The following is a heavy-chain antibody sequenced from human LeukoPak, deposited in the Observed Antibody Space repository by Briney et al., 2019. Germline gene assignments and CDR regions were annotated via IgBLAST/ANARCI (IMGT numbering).Heavy chain of an antibody. CDR1: GGSISSGGYY. Sequence: SQTLSLTCTVSGGSISSGGYYWSWIRQPPGKGLEWIGYIYHSGSTYYNPSLKSRVTISVDRSKNQFSLKLSSVTAADTAVYYCARGRGWGDFWSGYYGRAFEPWGQGTLVTVSS. J-gene: IGHJ5*02. CDR3: ARGRGWGDFWSGYYGRAFEP. CDR2: IYHSGST. V-gene: IGHV4-30-2*01. D-gene: IGHD3-3*01.